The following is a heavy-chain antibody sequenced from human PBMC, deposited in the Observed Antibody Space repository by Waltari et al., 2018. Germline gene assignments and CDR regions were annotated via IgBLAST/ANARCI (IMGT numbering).Heavy chain of an antibody. Sequence: QVQLVQSGAEVKKPGASVKVSCKASGYTFTGYYIHWVRQAPGQGIEWMGWISPNSGDTNYAQKFQGRVNMTRDTSTTTAYMELSRLTSDDTAVFYCARGDFRLSYYYMDVWGKGTTVTVSS. CDR3: ARGDFRLSYYYMDV. V-gene: IGHV1-2*02. J-gene: IGHJ6*03. CDR2: ISPNSGDT. D-gene: IGHD3-3*01. CDR1: GYTFTGYY.